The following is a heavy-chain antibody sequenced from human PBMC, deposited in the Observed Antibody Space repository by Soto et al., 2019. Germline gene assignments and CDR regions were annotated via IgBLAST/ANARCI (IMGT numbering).Heavy chain of an antibody. CDR1: GGSSRGYY. CDR2: INHSGST. CDR3: ARGAFPFIAADGQPPYDKDV. D-gene: IGHD6-13*01. Sequence: PSETLSLTCAVYGGSSRGYYWSWIRPPPGKGLEWSGEINHSGSTNYNPSHKSRVTISVDTTKNQFSLKLSSVTAADTAVYYCARGAFPFIAADGQPPYDKDVWGQGTTVTVSS. V-gene: IGHV4-34*01. J-gene: IGHJ6*02.